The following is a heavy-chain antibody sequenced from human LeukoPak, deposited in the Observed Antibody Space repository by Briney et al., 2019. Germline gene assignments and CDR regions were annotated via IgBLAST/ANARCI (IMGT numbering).Heavy chain of an antibody. J-gene: IGHJ4*02. CDR1: GYTFTSYG. CDR3: ARVLSGTTALDY. V-gene: IGHV1-18*01. D-gene: IGHD1-20*01. Sequence: ASVKVSCKASGYTFTSYGISWVRQAPGQGLEWMGWISVYNVNTNYAQKFQGRVTMTTDTSTSTAYMELRSLRSDGTAVHYCARVLSGTTALDYWGQGTLVTVSS. CDR2: ISVYNVNT.